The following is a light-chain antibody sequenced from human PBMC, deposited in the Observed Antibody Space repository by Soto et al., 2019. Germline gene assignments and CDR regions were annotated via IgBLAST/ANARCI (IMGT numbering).Light chain of an antibody. CDR1: SSDVGGYDY. J-gene: IGLJ2*01. Sequence: QSALTQPASVSGSPGQSITISCTGTSSDVGGYDYVSWYQQHPGKVPKLMIYDVSSRPSGVSNRFSGSKSGNTASLTISGLQAEDEADYYCSSSASSSTLVFGGGTQLTVL. CDR3: SSSASSSTLV. CDR2: DVS. V-gene: IGLV2-14*01.